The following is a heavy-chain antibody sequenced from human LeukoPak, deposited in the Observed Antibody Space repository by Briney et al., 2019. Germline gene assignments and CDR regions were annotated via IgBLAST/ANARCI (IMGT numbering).Heavy chain of an antibody. CDR1: GCTFSSYA. CDR3: ARGLYYDFWSGYWNYYYMDV. Sequence: QPGRSLRLSCAASGCTFSSYAMHWVRQAPGKGLEWVAVISHDGSNKYYADSVKGRFTISRDNSKNTLYLQMNSLRAEDTAVYYCARGLYYDFWSGYWNYYYMDVWGKGTTVTVSS. D-gene: IGHD3-3*01. CDR2: ISHDGSNK. J-gene: IGHJ6*03. V-gene: IGHV3-30-3*01.